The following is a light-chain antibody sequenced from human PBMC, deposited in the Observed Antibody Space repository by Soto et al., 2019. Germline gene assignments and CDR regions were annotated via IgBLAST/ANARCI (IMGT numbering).Light chain of an antibody. Sequence: DIQMTQSPSFVSASVGDRVTITCRASQVISSWLAWYQHKPGRAPKLLIHAASSLESGVPSRFSGSGSGTDFTLTISSLQPEDFATYYCQQTSSFPLRFGGGTKVEIK. V-gene: IGKV1-12*01. CDR2: AAS. CDR3: QQTSSFPLR. J-gene: IGKJ4*02. CDR1: QVISSW.